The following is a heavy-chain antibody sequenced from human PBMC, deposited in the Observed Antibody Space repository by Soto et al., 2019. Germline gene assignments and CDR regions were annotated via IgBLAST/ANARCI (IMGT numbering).Heavy chain of an antibody. V-gene: IGHV4-31*03. J-gene: IGHJ4*02. CDR1: GGSISSGGYY. CDR2: INYSGST. Sequence: TLSLTCTVSGGSISSGGYYWSWIRQHPGKGLEWIGYINYSGSTYYNPSLKSRVTISVDTSKNQFSLKLSSVTAADTAVYYCARVTIFGVVIGGEYFDYWGQGTLVTVSS. D-gene: IGHD3-3*01. CDR3: ARVTIFGVVIGGEYFDY.